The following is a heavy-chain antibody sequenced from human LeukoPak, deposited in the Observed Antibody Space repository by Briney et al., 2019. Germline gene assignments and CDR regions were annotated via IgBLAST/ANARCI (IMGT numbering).Heavy chain of an antibody. CDR2: IYTSGST. J-gene: IGHJ5*02. D-gene: IGHD6-19*01. CDR1: GGSISSGTYY. CDR3: ARDGSGWLNWFDP. V-gene: IGHV4-61*02. Sequence: SETLSLTCTVSGGSISSGTYYWSWIRQPAGKGLEWIGRIYTSGSTNYNPSLKSRVTISLDPSKNQFSLKLSSVAAADTAVYYCARDGSGWLNWFDPWGQGTLVTVS.